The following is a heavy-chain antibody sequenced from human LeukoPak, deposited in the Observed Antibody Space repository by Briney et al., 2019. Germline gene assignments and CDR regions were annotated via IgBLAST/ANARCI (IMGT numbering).Heavy chain of an antibody. CDR3: ARSITGTRYFDL. Sequence: PSETLSLTCTVSGGSISSYYWSWIRQPPGKGLEWIGYIYYSGSTNYNPSLKSRVTISVDTSKNQFSLKLSSVTAADTAVYYCARSITGTRYFDLWGRGTLVTVSS. D-gene: IGHD1-20*01. CDR1: GGSISSYY. CDR2: IYYSGST. V-gene: IGHV4-59*12. J-gene: IGHJ2*01.